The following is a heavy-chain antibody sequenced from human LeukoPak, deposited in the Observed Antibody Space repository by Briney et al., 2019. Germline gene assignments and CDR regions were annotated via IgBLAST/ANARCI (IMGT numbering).Heavy chain of an antibody. CDR3: ARSRDGYNYLDY. CDR2: IRRDGSET. D-gene: IGHD5-24*01. CDR1: GFTFSNYW. V-gene: IGHV3-7*01. Sequence: GGSLRLSCAASGFTFSNYWMTWVRRAPGKGLEWVANIRRDGSETHYVDSVMGRFTISRDNAKNSLYLQMNSLRAEDTAVYYCARSRDGYNYLDYWGQGTLVTVSS. J-gene: IGHJ4*02.